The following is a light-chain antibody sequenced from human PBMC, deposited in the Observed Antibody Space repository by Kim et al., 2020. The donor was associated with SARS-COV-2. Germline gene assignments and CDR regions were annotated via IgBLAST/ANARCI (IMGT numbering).Light chain of an antibody. CDR1: SNDVGGYNY. CDR3: SSYTNSNTLI. J-gene: IGLJ2*01. V-gene: IGLV2-14*03. Sequence: GQSTPFSCTGTSNDVGGYNYVSLYQQHTDKAPKLIISDVNNRPSGVSNRFSGSKSGNTASLTISGLQAEDEADYYCSSYTNSNTLIFGGGTQLTVL. CDR2: DVN.